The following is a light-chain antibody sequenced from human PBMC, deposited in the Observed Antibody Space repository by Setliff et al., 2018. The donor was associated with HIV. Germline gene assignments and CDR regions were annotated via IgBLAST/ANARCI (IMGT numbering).Light chain of an antibody. Sequence: EIVMTQSPATLSVSPGERATLSCRASQSVSSNLAWYQQKPGQAPRLLIYGASTRATGIPARFSGSGSGTEFTLTISSMQSEDLAVYYCQQYNNWWTFGQGTKWIS. CDR2: GAS. J-gene: IGKJ1*01. CDR1: QSVSSN. V-gene: IGKV3-15*01. CDR3: QQYNNWWT.